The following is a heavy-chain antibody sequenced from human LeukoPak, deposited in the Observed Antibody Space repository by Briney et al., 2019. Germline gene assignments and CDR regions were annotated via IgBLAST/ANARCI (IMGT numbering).Heavy chain of an antibody. V-gene: IGHV3-74*01. Sequence: PGGSLRLSCAASGFTFSSYWMHWVRQAPGKGLVWVSRINSDGSSTSYADSVKGRFTISRDNAKNTLYLQMNSLRAEDTAVYYCASSFCSSTSCYREESDAFDIWGQGTMVTVSS. J-gene: IGHJ3*02. CDR2: INSDGSST. D-gene: IGHD2-2*01. CDR3: ASSFCSSTSCYREESDAFDI. CDR1: GFTFSSYW.